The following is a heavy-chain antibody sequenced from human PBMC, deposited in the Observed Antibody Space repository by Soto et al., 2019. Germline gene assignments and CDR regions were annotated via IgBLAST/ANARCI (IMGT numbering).Heavy chain of an antibody. D-gene: IGHD1-26*01. CDR2: IYYSGST. Sequence: SETLSLTCTVSNGSVSSGTYSWSWIRQPPGKGLEWIGSIYYSGSTYYNPSLKSRVTISVDTSKNQFSLKLSSVTAADTAVYYCARPRGGEWELSPVGYWGQGTLVTVSS. CDR3: ARPRGGEWELSPVGY. CDR1: NGSVSSGTYS. V-gene: IGHV4-39*01. J-gene: IGHJ4*02.